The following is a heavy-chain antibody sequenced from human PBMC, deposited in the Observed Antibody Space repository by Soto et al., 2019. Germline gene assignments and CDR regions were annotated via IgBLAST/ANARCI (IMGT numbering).Heavy chain of an antibody. CDR1: GYXFTXYG. D-gene: IGHD6-13*01. J-gene: IGHJ5*02. V-gene: IGHV1-18*01. CDR2: ISAYNGNT. CDR3: ATSGGIAAAGKNWFDP. Sequence: GASVKVSCKASGYXFTXYGISWXXXXPAQGLAWMGWISAYNGNTSYAQKLQGRVTMTTDTSTSTAYMELRSLRSDDTAVYYCATSGGIAAAGKNWFDPWGQGTLVTVSS.